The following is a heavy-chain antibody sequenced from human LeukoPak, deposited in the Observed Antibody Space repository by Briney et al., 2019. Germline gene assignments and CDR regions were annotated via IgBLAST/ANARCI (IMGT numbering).Heavy chain of an antibody. V-gene: IGHV4-34*01. Sequence: SETLSLTCADYGGSFSGYYWSWIRQPPGKGLEWIGEINHTGSTNYNPSLKSRVTISVDTSKNQFSLKLSSVTAADTAVYYCAMTTLLLWFGGGAFDFWGQGTMVTVSS. J-gene: IGHJ3*01. CDR1: GGSFSGYY. D-gene: IGHD3-10*01. CDR2: INHTGST. CDR3: AMTTLLLWFGGGAFDF.